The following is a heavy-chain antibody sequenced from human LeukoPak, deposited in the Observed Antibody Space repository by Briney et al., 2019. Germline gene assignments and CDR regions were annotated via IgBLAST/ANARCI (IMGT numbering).Heavy chain of an antibody. CDR2: IYPGDSDT. D-gene: IGHD1-26*01. CDR1: GYGFTNYW. V-gene: IGHV5-51*01. CDR3: ARRYSGSYLVDY. J-gene: IGHJ4*02. Sequence: GESLKISCKGSGYGFTNYWIGWVRQMSGKGLEWMGVIYPGDSDTRYRPAFQGQVNISADKSISTTYLQWRSLKASDTAMYYCARRYSGSYLVDYWGQGSLVIVSS.